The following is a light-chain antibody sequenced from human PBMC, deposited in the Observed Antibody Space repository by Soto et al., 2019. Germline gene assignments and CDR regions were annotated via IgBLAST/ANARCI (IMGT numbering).Light chain of an antibody. V-gene: IGLV2-14*01. CDR1: SSDVGGYNY. Sequence: QSALTQPASVSGSPGQSITISCTGTSSDVGGYNYVSWYQQYPGKAPKLMIYDVTNRPSGVSNRFSGSKSGNTASLTISGLQAEDEADYYCSSYISSGLYVFGAGTKVTV. CDR3: SSYISSGLYV. CDR2: DVT. J-gene: IGLJ1*01.